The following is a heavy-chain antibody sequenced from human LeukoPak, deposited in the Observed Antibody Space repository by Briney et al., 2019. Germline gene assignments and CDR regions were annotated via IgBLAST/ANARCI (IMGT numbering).Heavy chain of an antibody. D-gene: IGHD4-17*01. CDR2: IINSGGST. Sequence: GGSLRLSCAASGFTFSSYAMSWGRQAPGRGLEWVSLIINSGGSTYYADTVKGRFTISRDNSKKTLYLQMNSPRAENTALYYCAKGISGAYGGVDYWGQGTLVTVSS. J-gene: IGHJ4*02. V-gene: IGHV3-23*01. CDR1: GFTFSSYA. CDR3: AKGISGAYGGVDY.